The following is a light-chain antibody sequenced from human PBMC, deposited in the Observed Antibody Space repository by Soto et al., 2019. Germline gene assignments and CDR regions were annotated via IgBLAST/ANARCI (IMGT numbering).Light chain of an antibody. CDR1: QRISVW. CDR2: DAS. V-gene: IGKV1-5*01. Sequence: DIQMTQSPSTLSASVGERVTITCRASQRISVWMAWYQQKPGRAPKLLIYDASNLESGVPSRFSGSGSGTEFPLAISSLQPDDFATYYCQQYNSYSWTFGQGTKVEIK. CDR3: QQYNSYSWT. J-gene: IGKJ1*01.